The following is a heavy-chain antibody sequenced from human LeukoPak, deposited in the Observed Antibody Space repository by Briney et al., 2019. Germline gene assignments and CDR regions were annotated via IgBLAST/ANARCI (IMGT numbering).Heavy chain of an antibody. CDR2: IYPGDSDT. CDR1: GYSFTSYW. J-gene: IGHJ3*02. D-gene: IGHD6-13*01. CDR3: ARLVTAAEDAFDI. Sequence: GESLKISCQGSGYSFTSYWIGWVRQMPGKGLEWVGIIYPGDSDTRYSPSFQGQVTISADKSISTAYLQWSSLKASDTAMYYCARLVTAAEDAFDIWGQGTMVTVSS. V-gene: IGHV5-51*01.